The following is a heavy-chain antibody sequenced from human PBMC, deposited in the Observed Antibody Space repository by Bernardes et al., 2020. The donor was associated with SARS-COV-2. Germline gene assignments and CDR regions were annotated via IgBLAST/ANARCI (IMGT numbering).Heavy chain of an antibody. CDR2: IYWDDDK. J-gene: IGHJ6*02. CDR1: WFPLSPSGVG. V-gene: IGHV2-5*02. D-gene: IGHD3-10*01. Sequence: SGSTLLKPPHTLTLTCPFSWFPLSPSGVGVVWIRQPPGKALEWLALIYWDDDKRYSPSLKSRLTITKDTSKNQVVLTMTNMDPVDTATYYCAHRPGFGVFYYGMDVWGQGTTVTVSS. CDR3: AHRPGFGVFYYGMDV.